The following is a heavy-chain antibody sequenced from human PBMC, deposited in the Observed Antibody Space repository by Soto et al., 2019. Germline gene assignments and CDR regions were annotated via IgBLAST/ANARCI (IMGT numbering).Heavy chain of an antibody. Sequence: EVQLVESGGGLVQPGGSLRLSCAASGFTVSSNYMSWVRQAPGKGLGWVSVIYSGGSTYYADSVKGRFTISRHNSKNTLYLQMNSLRAEDTAVYYCARDFPLMPWANWGQGTLVTVSS. V-gene: IGHV3-53*04. CDR2: IYSGGST. CDR1: GFTVSSNY. CDR3: ARDFPLMPWAN. D-gene: IGHD2-8*01. J-gene: IGHJ4*02.